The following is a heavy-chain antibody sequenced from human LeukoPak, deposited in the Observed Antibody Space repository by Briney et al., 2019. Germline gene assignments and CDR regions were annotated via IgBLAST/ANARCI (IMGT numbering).Heavy chain of an antibody. D-gene: IGHD4-23*01. CDR3: GRVYGGSSWFFDL. CDR2: INSDGGST. V-gene: IGHV3-74*01. CDR1: GFTFSSFW. Sequence: PGGSLRLSCAASGFTFSSFWMYWVRQAPGKGLVWVSRINSDGGSTTYADSVKGRFTISRDNAKNTVYLQMDSLRAEDTAVYYCGRVYGGSSWFFDLWGRGTLVTVSS. J-gene: IGHJ2*01.